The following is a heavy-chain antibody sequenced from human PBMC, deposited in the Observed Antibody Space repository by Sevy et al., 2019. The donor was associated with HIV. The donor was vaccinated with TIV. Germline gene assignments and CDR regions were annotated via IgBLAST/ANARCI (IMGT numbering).Heavy chain of an antibody. D-gene: IGHD6-19*01. CDR2: ISAYNGNT. V-gene: IGHV1-18*01. CDR1: GYTFTSYG. Sequence: ASVKVSCKASGYTFTSYGISWVRQAPGQGLEWMGWISAYNGNTNYAQKLQGRVTMTTDTSTSTAYMELRSLRSDDTAVYYCARGREGYSSCWYATKNWFDPWGQGTLVTVSS. J-gene: IGHJ5*02. CDR3: ARGREGYSSCWYATKNWFDP.